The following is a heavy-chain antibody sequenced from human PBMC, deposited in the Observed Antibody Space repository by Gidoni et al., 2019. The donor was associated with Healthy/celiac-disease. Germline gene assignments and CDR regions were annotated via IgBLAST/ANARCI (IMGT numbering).Heavy chain of an antibody. J-gene: IGHJ4*02. V-gene: IGHV4-34*01. D-gene: IGHD2-15*01. Sequence: QVQLQQWGAGLLKPSETLSLTCAVSGGSFSGYYWSWIRQPPGKGLEWIGEINHSGSTNYNPSLKSRVTISVDTSKNQFSLKLISVTAADTAVYYCARLPRGYCSGGSCLGDYWGQGTLVTVSS. CDR1: GGSFSGYY. CDR3: ARLPRGYCSGGSCLGDY. CDR2: INHSGST.